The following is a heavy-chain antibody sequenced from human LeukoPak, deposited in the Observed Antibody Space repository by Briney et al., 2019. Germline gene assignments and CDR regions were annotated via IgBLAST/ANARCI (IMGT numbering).Heavy chain of an antibody. CDR3: ARGHILTGYRGCPDY. CDR2: ISGSGGST. CDR1: GFTFSSYA. Sequence: PGGSLRLSCAASGFTFSSYAMSWVRQAPGKVLEWVSAISGSGGSTYYADSVKGRFTISRDNSKNTLYLQMNSLRAEDTAVYYCARGHILTGYRGCPDYWGQGTLVTVSS. V-gene: IGHV3-23*01. D-gene: IGHD3-9*01. J-gene: IGHJ4*02.